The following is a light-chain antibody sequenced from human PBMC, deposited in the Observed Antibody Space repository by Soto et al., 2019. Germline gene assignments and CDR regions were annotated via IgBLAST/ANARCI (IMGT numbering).Light chain of an antibody. CDR2: VAS. CDR3: QQYGSSPSIT. Sequence: EIVLTQSPGTLSLSPGERGTLSCRASQRFGSSNLAWYQQKPGQTPRLLIYVASTRATGIPARFTGSGSGTDFTLTISRLEPEDFAVYYCQQYGSSPSITFGQGTRLEIK. J-gene: IGKJ5*01. CDR1: QRFGSSN. V-gene: IGKV3-20*01.